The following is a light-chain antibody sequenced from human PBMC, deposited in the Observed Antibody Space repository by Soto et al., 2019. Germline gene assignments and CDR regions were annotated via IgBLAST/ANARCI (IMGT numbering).Light chain of an antibody. CDR3: CSYAGSSTYV. CDR1: SSDVGRYNL. J-gene: IGLJ1*01. V-gene: IGLV2-23*01. Sequence: QLVLTQPASVSGSPGQSITISCTGTSSDVGRYNLVSWYQQHPGKAPKLMIYEGTKRPSGVSNRFSGSKSGNMASLTISGLQAEDETDYYCCSYAGSSTYVFGTGTKLTVL. CDR2: EGT.